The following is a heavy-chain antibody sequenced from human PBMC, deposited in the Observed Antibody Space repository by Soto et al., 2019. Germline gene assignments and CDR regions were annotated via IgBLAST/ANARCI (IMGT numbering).Heavy chain of an antibody. CDR3: ASGYDYEANDSFDI. CDR2: IYYSGNT. J-gene: IGHJ3*02. Sequence: QVQLQESGPGLVRPSETLSLTCTVSGGSISGYYWSWIRQPPGKGLEWIGYIYYSGNTNYNPSLKSRVTMSIDTSKSQFSLKLISVTPADTAVYYCASGYDYEANDSFDIWGQGTMVTVSS. D-gene: IGHD5-12*01. CDR1: GGSISGYY. V-gene: IGHV4-59*01.